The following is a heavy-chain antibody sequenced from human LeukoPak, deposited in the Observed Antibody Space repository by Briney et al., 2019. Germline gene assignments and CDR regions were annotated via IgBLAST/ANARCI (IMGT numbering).Heavy chain of an antibody. J-gene: IGHJ6*02. CDR1: GGSISSYY. D-gene: IGHD3-10*01. CDR3: ARHLPPGYYYGMDA. CDR2: IYYSGST. Sequence: PSETLSLTCTVSGGSISSYYWSWIRQPPGKGLEWIGYIYYSGSTNYNPSLKSRVTISVDTSKNQFSLKLSSVTAADMAVYYCARHLPPGYYYGMDAWGQGTTVTASS. V-gene: IGHV4-59*08.